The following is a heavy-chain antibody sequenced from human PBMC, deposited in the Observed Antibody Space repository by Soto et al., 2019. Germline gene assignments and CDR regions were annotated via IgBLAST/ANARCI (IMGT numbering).Heavy chain of an antibody. V-gene: IGHV6-1*01. CDR2: TYYRSKWYS. J-gene: IGHJ5*02. CDR3: AKDSISMVRGLTNWFDP. CDR1: GDTVSSNSAA. D-gene: IGHD3-10*01. Sequence: SQTLSLTCAISGDTVSSNSAAWNWIRQSPSRGLEWLGRTYYRSKWYSGYAVSVKSRITVNPDTSKNQFSLQLNSVTPEDTAVYYCAKDSISMVRGLTNWFDPWGQGTLVTVSS.